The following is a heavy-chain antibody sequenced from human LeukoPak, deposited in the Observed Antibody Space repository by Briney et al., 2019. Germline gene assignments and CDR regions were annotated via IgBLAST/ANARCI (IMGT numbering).Heavy chain of an antibody. V-gene: IGHV4-61*10. Sequence: NPSETLSLTCTVSGDSISSGDYYWSWIRQPAGKGLEWIGYIYYSGSTNYNPSLKSRVTISVDTSKNQFSLKLSSVTAADTAVYYCAREVAWYSSGWYEDYYYYMDVWGKGTTVTISS. CDR3: AREVAWYSSGWYEDYYYYMDV. D-gene: IGHD6-19*01. CDR1: GDSISSGDYY. J-gene: IGHJ6*03. CDR2: IYYSGST.